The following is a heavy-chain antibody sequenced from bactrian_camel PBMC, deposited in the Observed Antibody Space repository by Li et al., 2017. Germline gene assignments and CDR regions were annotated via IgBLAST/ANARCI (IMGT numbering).Heavy chain of an antibody. Sequence: HVQLVESGGGSVQVGGSLRLSCGASGYTYIGNCMGWFRQAPGKEREGVAAIYTGGGSTGGDSTYYADSVKGRFTISKDNAKNTLYLQMNSLKPEDTAMYYCAASPATISLWTTWVPYWGQGTQVTVS. D-gene: IGHD5*01. CDR2: IYTGGGSTGGDST. V-gene: IGHV3S1*01. CDR3: AASPATISLWTTWVPY. J-gene: IGHJ4*01. CDR1: GYTYIGNC.